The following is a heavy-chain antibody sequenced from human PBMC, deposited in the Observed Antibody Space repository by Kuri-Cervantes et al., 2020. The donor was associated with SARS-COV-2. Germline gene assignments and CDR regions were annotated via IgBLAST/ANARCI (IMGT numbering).Heavy chain of an antibody. CDR2: IYYSGST. CDR1: GGSISSYY. D-gene: IGHD3-16*02. V-gene: IGHV4-59*12. CDR3: ARDPLGFTFGGVIVDAFDI. J-gene: IGHJ3*02. Sequence: SETLSLTCTVSGGSISSYYWSWIRQPPGKGLEWIGYIYYSGSTNYIPSLKSRVTMSVDTSKNQFSLKLSSVTAADTAVYYCARDPLGFTFGGVIVDAFDIWGQGTMVTVSS.